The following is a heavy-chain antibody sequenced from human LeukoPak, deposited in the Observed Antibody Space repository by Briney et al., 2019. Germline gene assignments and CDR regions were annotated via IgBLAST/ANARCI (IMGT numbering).Heavy chain of an antibody. CDR2: IYYSGST. CDR3: ARYCSGGSCYGAFDI. V-gene: IGHV4-39*01. D-gene: IGHD2-15*01. J-gene: IGHJ3*02. Sequence: SETLSLTCTVSGGYISSSSYYWGWIRQPPGKGLEWIGSIYYSGSTYYNPSLKSRVTISVDTSKNQFSLKLSSVTAADPAVYYCARYCSGGSCYGAFDIWGQGTMVTVSS. CDR1: GGYISSSSYY.